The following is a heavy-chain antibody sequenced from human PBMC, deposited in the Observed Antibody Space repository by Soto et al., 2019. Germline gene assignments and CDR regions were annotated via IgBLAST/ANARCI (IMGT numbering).Heavy chain of an antibody. J-gene: IGHJ6*02. V-gene: IGHV3-7*04. CDR2: IKQDGSEK. Sequence: EVQLVESGGGLVQPGGSLRLSCAASGFSFSNYWMTWVRQAPGKGLEWVANIKQDGSEKYYVDSVKGRFTVSRDNAKNSLSLQMNSLRAEDTAVYYCVRGMDLWGQGTTVTVSS. CDR1: GFSFSNYW. CDR3: VRGMDL.